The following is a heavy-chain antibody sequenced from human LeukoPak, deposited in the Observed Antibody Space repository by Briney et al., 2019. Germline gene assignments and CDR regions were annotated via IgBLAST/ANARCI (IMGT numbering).Heavy chain of an antibody. CDR2: IYTSGST. D-gene: IGHD3-10*01. V-gene: IGHV4-61*02. Sequence: PSETLSLTCTVSGGSISSGSYYWSWIRQPAGKGLEWIGRIYTSGSTNYNPSLKSRVTISVDTSKNQFSLKLSSVTAADTAVYYCARGQWFGEGSDIWGQGTMVTVSS. CDR1: GGSISSGSYY. CDR3: ARGQWFGEGSDI. J-gene: IGHJ3*02.